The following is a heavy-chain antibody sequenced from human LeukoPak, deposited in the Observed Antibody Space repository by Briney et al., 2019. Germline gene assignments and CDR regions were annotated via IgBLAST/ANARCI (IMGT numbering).Heavy chain of an antibody. CDR2: IYYSGST. V-gene: IGHV4-59*01. D-gene: IGHD6-13*01. J-gene: IGHJ3*02. CDR1: GGSISSYY. Sequence: SETLSLTCTVSGGSISSYYWSWIRQPPGKGLEWIGYIYYSGSTNYNPSLKSRVTISVDTSKNQFSLKLSSVTAADTAVYYCARVPNRGIASGAFDIWGQGTMVTVSS. CDR3: ARVPNRGIASGAFDI.